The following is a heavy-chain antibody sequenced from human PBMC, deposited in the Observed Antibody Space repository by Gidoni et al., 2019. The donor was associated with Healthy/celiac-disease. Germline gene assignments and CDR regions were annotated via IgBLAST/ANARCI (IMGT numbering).Heavy chain of an antibody. CDR2: ISYDGSNK. J-gene: IGHJ4*02. V-gene: IGHV3-30*03. CDR3: ASTEGDEEYYFDY. CDR1: GFPFSSYG. D-gene: IGHD3-10*01. Sequence: QVQLVESGGGVVQPGRSLRLSCAASGFPFSSYGMHWVRQAPGKGLEWVAVISYDGSNKYYADSVKGRFTISRDNSKNTLYLQMNSLRAEDTAVYYCASTEGDEEYYFDYWGQGTLVTVSS.